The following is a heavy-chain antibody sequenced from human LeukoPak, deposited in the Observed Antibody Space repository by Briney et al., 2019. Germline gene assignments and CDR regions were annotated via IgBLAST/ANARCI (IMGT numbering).Heavy chain of an antibody. CDR1: GGSITSSTHY. CDR3: ARITEGVVYYFDY. J-gene: IGHJ4*02. CDR2: IYYGGTT. V-gene: IGHV4-39*07. Sequence: SETLSLTCTVSGGSITSSTHYWAWIRQPPGKGLEYIAYIYYGGTTFYNPPLKSRVTISVDASTNQFSLQLSSVTAADTAIYFCARITEGVVYYFDYWGQGTLVTVSS. D-gene: IGHD3-16*01.